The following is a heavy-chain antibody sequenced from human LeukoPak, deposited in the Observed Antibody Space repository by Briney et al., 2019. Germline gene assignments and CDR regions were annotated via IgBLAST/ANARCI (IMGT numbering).Heavy chain of an antibody. CDR2: ILYGGSTK. V-gene: IGHV3-30-3*01. J-gene: IGHJ3*02. Sequence: GGSLRLSCAASGFTFSLYAMHWVRQAPGKGLVWVAVILYGGSTKYYADSVKGRFTISRDNSKNTLYLQMNSLSAEDTAVYYCARRVEAVDIWGQGTMVTVSA. CDR1: GFTFSLYA. CDR3: ARRVEAVDI.